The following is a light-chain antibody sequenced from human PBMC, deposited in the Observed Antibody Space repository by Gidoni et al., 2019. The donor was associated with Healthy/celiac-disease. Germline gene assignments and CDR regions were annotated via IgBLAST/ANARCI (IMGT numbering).Light chain of an antibody. CDR3: QQYGSSPRLFT. CDR1: QSVSSSY. J-gene: IGKJ3*01. V-gene: IGKV3-20*01. CDR2: GAS. Sequence: EIVLTQSPGTLSLPPGERATLSCRASQSVSSSYLAWYQQKPGQAPRLLIYGASSRATGIPDRFSGSGSGTDFTLTISRLEPEDFAVYYCQQYGSSPRLFTFGPGTKVDIK.